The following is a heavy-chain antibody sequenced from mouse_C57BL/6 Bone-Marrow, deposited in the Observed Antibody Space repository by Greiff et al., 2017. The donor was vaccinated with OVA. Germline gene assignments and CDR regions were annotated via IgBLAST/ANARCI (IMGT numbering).Heavy chain of an antibody. CDR2: IHPNSGST. Sequence: QVQLQQPGAELVKPGASVKLSCKASGYTFTSYWMHWVKQRPGQGLEWIGMIHPNSGSTNYNEKFKSKATLTVDKSSSTAYMQLSSLTSEDSAVYYCARRPYGSSPLGYWYFDVWGTGTTVTVSS. CDR3: ARRPYGSSPLGYWYFDV. V-gene: IGHV1-64*01. J-gene: IGHJ1*03. D-gene: IGHD1-1*01. CDR1: GYTFTSYW.